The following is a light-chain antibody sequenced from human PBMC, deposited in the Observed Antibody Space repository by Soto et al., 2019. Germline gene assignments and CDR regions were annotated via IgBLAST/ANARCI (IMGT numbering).Light chain of an antibody. V-gene: IGKV1-5*01. CDR1: QSISSW. CDR3: QQYNNFPPT. Sequence: DIQMTQSPSTLSASVGDRVTITCRASQSISSWLAWYQQKPGKAPKXLIYATFSLQSGVPSRFSGSGSGTDLTLTINSLQPEDGETYYCQQYNNFPPTFGGGTKVDTK. CDR2: ATF. J-gene: IGKJ4*01.